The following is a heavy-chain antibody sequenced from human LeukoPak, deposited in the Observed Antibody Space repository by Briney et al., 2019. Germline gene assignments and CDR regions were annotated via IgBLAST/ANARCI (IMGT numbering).Heavy chain of an antibody. CDR2: ISAYNGNT. CDR1: GYTFTSYG. D-gene: IGHD2-2*02. Sequence: GASVKVSCKASGYTFTSYGISWVRQAPGQGLEWMGWISAYNGNTNYAQKLQGRVTMTTDTSTSKAYMELRSLRSDDTAVYYCARESHCSSTSCYTLWFAPWGQGTLVTVSS. V-gene: IGHV1-18*01. J-gene: IGHJ5*02. CDR3: ARESHCSSTSCYTLWFAP.